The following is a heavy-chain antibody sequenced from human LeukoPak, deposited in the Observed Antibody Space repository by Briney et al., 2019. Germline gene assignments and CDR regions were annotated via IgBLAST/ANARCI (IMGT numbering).Heavy chain of an antibody. J-gene: IGHJ4*02. V-gene: IGHV3-23*01. Sequence: GGSLRLSCAASGFTFSSYAMSWVRQAPGKGLEGVSAISGSGGSAYYADSVKGRFTISRDNSKNTLYLQMNSLRAEDTAVYYCAKDPRLGSGYSLADYWGQGTLVTVSS. CDR1: GFTFSSYA. CDR2: ISGSGGSA. CDR3: AKDPRLGSGYSLADY. D-gene: IGHD3-22*01.